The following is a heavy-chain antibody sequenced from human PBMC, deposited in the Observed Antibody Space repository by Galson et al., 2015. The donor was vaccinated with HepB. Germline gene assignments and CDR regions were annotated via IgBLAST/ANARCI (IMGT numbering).Heavy chain of an antibody. J-gene: IGHJ1*01. V-gene: IGHV4-59*01. D-gene: IGHD3-22*01. CDR3: VRDGLDDGSGYYFGH. CDR1: GGSISSYY. CDR2: IFYSGTT. Sequence: LSLTCSVSGGSISSYYWNWVRQPPGKGLEWIGYIFYSGTTNYSPSLKSRVTMSVDTSKNQFSLNLSSVTAADTAVYYCVRDGLDDGSGYYFGHWGQGTLVTVSS.